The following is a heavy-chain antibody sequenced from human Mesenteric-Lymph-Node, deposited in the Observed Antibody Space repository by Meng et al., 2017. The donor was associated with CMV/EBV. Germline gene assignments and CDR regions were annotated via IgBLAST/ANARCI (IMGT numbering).Heavy chain of an antibody. CDR2: ISSGSSYI. Sequence: FTFSSYTMNWLRQAPGRGLEWVSAISSGSSYIYYADSVKGRFTISRDNAKNSLYLQMNSLRAEDTAVYYRVRADPTKRSSTTSCLDYWGQGTLVTVSS. D-gene: IGHD2-2*01. CDR1: FTFSSYT. V-gene: IGHV3-21*01. J-gene: IGHJ4*02. CDR3: VRADPTKRSSTTSCLDY.